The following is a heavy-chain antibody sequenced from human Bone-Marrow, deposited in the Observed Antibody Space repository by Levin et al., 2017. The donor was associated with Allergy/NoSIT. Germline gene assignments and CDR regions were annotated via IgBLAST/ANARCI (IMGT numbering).Heavy chain of an antibody. Sequence: PSETLSLTCTVSGGSISSYYWSWIRQPAGKGLEWIGRIYTSGSINYNPSLKSRVTMSVDTSKNQFSLKLSSVTAADTAVYYCARGTFCSGGSCNSNGLDVWGQGTTVTVSS. D-gene: IGHD2-15*01. V-gene: IGHV4-4*07. J-gene: IGHJ6*02. CDR1: GGSISSYY. CDR3: ARGTFCSGGSCNSNGLDV. CDR2: IYTSGSI.